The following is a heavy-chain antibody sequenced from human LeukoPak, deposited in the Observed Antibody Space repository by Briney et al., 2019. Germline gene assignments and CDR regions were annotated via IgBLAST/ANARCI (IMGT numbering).Heavy chain of an antibody. J-gene: IGHJ3*02. CDR2: ISYDGSNK. D-gene: IGHD4-11*01. V-gene: IGHV3-30-3*01. Sequence: GGSLRLSCAASGFTFSSYAMHWVRQAPGKGLEWVAVISYDGSNKYYADSVKGRFTISRDNSKNTLYLQMNSLRAEDTAVYYCARHNYPNAFDIWGQGTVVTVSS. CDR3: ARHNYPNAFDI. CDR1: GFTFSSYA.